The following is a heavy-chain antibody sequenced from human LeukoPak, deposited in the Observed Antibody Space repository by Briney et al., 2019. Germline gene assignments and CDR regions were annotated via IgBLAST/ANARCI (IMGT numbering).Heavy chain of an antibody. D-gene: IGHD6-19*01. Sequence: GGSLRLSCAASGFTFSRSWMHWVRQAPGKGLEWVASIKEDGSEKYYVDSVKGRFTISRDNAKNSLYLQMNSLRAEDTAMYYCASSGWYSTPNWFDPWGRGTLVIVSS. CDR2: IKEDGSEK. V-gene: IGHV3-7*01. CDR1: GFTFSRSW. CDR3: ASSGWYSTPNWFDP. J-gene: IGHJ5*02.